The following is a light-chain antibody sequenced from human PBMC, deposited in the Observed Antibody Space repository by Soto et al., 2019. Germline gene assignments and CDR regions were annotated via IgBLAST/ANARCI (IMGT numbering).Light chain of an antibody. Sequence: AIPMTQSPSSLSASVGDRVTITCRASQGIRYDLGWYPQKPGKAPQLLIYAASSLLSGVPSRFSSSGSGTYFNLTISSLQPEDFATYYCLQDYSYPWTFGQGTKVEI. J-gene: IGKJ1*01. CDR3: LQDYSYPWT. CDR2: AAS. CDR1: QGIRYD. V-gene: IGKV1-6*01.